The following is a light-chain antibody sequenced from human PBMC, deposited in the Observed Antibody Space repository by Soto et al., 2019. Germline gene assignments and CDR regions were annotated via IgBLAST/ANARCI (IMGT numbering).Light chain of an antibody. V-gene: IGLV6-57*01. CDR2: EDN. Sequence: NFMLTQPHSVSGSPGKTVTISCTRSSGSIASKYVQWYQQRPGSSPTTVIYEDNQRPSGVPDRFSGSIASSSNSASLTISGLKTEDEADYYCQSYDSSNQGVFGGGTKLTVL. CDR1: SGSIASKY. J-gene: IGLJ3*02. CDR3: QSYDSSNQGV.